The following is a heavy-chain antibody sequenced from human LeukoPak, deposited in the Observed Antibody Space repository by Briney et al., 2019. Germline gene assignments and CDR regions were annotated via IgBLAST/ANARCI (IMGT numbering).Heavy chain of an antibody. V-gene: IGHV3-23*01. Sequence: PGGSLRLSCAASGFTFSSYAMSWVRQAPGKGLEWVSAISGSGGSTYYADSVKGRFTISRDNSKNTLYLQMNSLRAEDTAVYYCAKDRSSSWYGGWFDPWGQETLVTVSS. CDR1: GFTFSSYA. D-gene: IGHD6-13*01. J-gene: IGHJ5*02. CDR2: ISGSGGST. CDR3: AKDRSSSWYGGWFDP.